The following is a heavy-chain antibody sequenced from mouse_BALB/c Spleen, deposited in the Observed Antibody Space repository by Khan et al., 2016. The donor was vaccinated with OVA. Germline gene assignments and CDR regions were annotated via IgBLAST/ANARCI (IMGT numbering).Heavy chain of an antibody. V-gene: IGHV5-6*01. J-gene: IGHJ4*01. CDR2: ISSGGHYT. CDR3: ARSIKTTKGDYYAMDY. CDR1: GFTFSSYG. Sequence: EVHLVESGGDLVKPGGSLRLSCAASGFTFSSYGMSWVRQTPDKRLEWVATISSGGHYTYFPDSVRGRFTISRDNAKNTLSLQMSSLKSEDTAMYYCARSIKTTKGDYYAMDYWGQGTSVTVAS. D-gene: IGHD1-1*01.